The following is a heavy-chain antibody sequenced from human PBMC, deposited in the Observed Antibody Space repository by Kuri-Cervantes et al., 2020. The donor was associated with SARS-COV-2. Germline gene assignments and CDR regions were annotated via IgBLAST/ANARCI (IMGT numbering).Heavy chain of an antibody. J-gene: IGHJ5*02. V-gene: IGHV4-59*01. D-gene: IGHD3-22*01. Sequence: RQPPGKGLEWIGYIYHSGSTNYNPSLNSRVTISIDTSKNQFALRLSTVTAADTAVYYCARGGTYYYDRSGFDWFDPWGQGTLVTVSS. CDR3: ARGGTYYYDRSGFDWFDP. CDR2: IYHSGST.